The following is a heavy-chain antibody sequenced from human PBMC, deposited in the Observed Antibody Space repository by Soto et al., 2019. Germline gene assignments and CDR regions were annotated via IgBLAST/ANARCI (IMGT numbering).Heavy chain of an antibody. CDR2: IFSSGST. D-gene: IGHD5-12*01. CDR3: ARERGVGGSTGDYDQ. V-gene: IGHV4-4*07. CDR1: GGYISSYY. J-gene: IGHJ4*02. Sequence: SETLSLTCSVSGGYISSYYWSWIRQPAGKGLEWIGRIFSSGSTHYNPSLKSRVTMSVDTSKNQISLRLRSVTAADTAVYYCARERGVGGSTGDYDQWGQGTLVTVSA.